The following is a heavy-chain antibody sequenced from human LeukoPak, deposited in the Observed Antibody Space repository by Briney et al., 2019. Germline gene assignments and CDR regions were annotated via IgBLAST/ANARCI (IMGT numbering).Heavy chain of an antibody. CDR1: GGSISCYY. CDR2: TYYSGST. V-gene: IGHV4-59*01. J-gene: IGHJ3*02. CDR3: ARKATTGPTKAAFDI. D-gene: IGHD4-17*01. Sequence: PSETLSLTCIVSGGSISCYYWSWIRQPPGKGLEWIGYTYYSGSTNYNPSLKSRVTISVDTSKNQFSLKLSSVTAADTAVYYCARKATTGPTKAAFDIWGQGTMVTVSS.